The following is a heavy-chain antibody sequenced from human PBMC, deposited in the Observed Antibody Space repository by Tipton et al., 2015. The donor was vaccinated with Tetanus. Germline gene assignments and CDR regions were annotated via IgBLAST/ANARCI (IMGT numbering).Heavy chain of an antibody. V-gene: IGHV4-61*08. CDR2: ISSSGST. CDR1: GGSLRSGDHY. Sequence: TLSLTCSVSGGSLRSGDHYWSWIRQPPGKGLEWLAYISSSGSTNSNYSLKSRITMSRDTSKNQFSLRLSSVTAADTAVYYCALTTDNWFDPWGRGTLVTVSS. CDR3: ALTTDNWFDP. D-gene: IGHD1-1*01. J-gene: IGHJ5*02.